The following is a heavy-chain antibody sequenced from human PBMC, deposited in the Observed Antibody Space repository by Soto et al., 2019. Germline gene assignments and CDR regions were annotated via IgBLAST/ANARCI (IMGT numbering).Heavy chain of an antibody. CDR3: ARGSGGNTDYWYFDL. D-gene: IGHD2-15*01. CDR1: GYTFTSYG. CDR2: ISAYNGNT. J-gene: IGHJ2*01. V-gene: IGHV1-18*01. Sequence: ASVKVSCKASGYTFTSYGISWVRQAPGQGLEWMGWISAYNGNTNYAQKLQGRVTMTTDTSTSTAYMELRSLRSDDTAVYYCARGSGGNTDYWYFDLWGRGTLVTVSS.